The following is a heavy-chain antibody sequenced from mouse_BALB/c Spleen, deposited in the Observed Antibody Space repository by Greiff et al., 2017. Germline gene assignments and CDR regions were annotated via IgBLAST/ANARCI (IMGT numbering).Heavy chain of an antibody. CDR3: ARMMYYRYYFDY. D-gene: IGHD2-14*01. CDR1: GYTFTSYW. CDR2: IDPSDSET. V-gene: IGHV1-69*02. J-gene: IGHJ2*01. Sequence: QVHVKQPGAELVKPGAPVKLSCKASGYTFTSYWMNWVKQRPGRGLEWIGRIDPSDSETHYNQKFKDKATLTVDKSSSTAYIQLSSLTSEDSAVYYCARMMYYRYYFDYWGQGTTLTVSS.